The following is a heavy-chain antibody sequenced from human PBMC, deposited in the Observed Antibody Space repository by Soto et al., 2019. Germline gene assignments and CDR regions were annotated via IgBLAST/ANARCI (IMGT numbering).Heavy chain of an antibody. J-gene: IGHJ5*02. D-gene: IGHD6-13*01. Sequence: QVPLQESGPRLVKPSENLSLPCTVAGGSISRYYWSWIRQPAGKGLEWSGRIYTSGSTNYNPSLTSRVTMSVDTSKNQCSLKRSSVTAADTAVYYCARAAAGTPAYPYNWFDPWGQGTLVTVSS. V-gene: IGHV4-4*07. CDR3: ARAAAGTPAYPYNWFDP. CDR2: IYTSGST. CDR1: GGSISRYY.